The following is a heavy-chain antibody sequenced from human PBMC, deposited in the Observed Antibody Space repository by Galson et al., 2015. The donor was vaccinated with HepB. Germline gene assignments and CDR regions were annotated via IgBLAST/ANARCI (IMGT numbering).Heavy chain of an antibody. CDR3: ARDLANYYGSGSYEDY. CDR2: IKQDGSGK. CDR1: GFTFSSYW. Sequence: SLRLSCAASGFTFSSYWMSWVRQAPGKGLEWVANIKQDGSGKYYVDSVKGRFTISRDNAKNSLYLQMNSLRAEDTAVYYCARDLANYYGSGSYEDYWGQGTLVTVSS. D-gene: IGHD3-10*01. J-gene: IGHJ4*02. V-gene: IGHV3-7*03.